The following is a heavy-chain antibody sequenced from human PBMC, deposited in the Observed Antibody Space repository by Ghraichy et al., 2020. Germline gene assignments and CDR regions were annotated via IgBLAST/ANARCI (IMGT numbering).Heavy chain of an antibody. CDR2: INHSGST. D-gene: IGHD6-13*01. Sequence: SETLSLTCAVYGGSFSGYYWSWIRQPPGKGLEWIGEINHSGSTNYNPSLKSRVTISVDTSKNQFSLKLSSVTAADTAVYYCARARPIAAAGTVDYWGQGTLVTVSS. CDR3: ARARPIAAAGTVDY. J-gene: IGHJ4*02. V-gene: IGHV4-34*01. CDR1: GGSFSGYY.